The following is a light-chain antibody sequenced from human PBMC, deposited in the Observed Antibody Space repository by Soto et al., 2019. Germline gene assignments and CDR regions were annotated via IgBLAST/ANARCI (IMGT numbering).Light chain of an antibody. J-gene: IGLJ1*01. CDR3: CSYAGSYSYV. CDR2: DVT. Sequence: SAPARPGSVAGSPAQSSAISCIGTISDVGGYNYVSWYQQHPGKAPKLIIYDVTKRPSVVPDRFSGSSYGNTASLTISGRQAEDEADYFCCSYAGSYSYVFGTGTKVTGL. CDR1: ISDVGGYNY. V-gene: IGLV2-11*01.